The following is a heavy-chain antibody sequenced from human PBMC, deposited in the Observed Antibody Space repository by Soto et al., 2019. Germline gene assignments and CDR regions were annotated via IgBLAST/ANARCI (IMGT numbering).Heavy chain of an antibody. Sequence: QVQLVESGGGVVQPGRSLRLSCAASGFTFSSYGMHWVRQAPGKGLEWVALISYDGSNKYYADSVKGRFTISRDNSKNTLYLQMRRVRAGDTAVYYCAKDLGHGGRGAFDIWGQGTMVTVSS. CDR3: AKDLGHGGRGAFDI. CDR1: GFTFSSYG. CDR2: ISYDGSNK. J-gene: IGHJ3*02. V-gene: IGHV3-30*18. D-gene: IGHD7-27*01.